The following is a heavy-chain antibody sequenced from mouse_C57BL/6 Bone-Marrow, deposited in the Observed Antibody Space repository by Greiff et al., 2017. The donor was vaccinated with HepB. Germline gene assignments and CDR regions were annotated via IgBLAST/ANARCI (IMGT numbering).Heavy chain of an antibody. CDR1: GYAFTNYL. J-gene: IGHJ4*01. D-gene: IGHD2-10*01. V-gene: IGHV1-54*01. CDR2: INPGSGGT. CDR3: ARPYYGNYAMDY. Sequence: QVQLQQSGAELVRPGTSVKVSCKASGYAFTNYLIEWVKQRPGQGLEWIGVINPGSGGTNYNEKFKGKATLTADKSSSTAYMQLSSLTSEDSAVYFCARPYYGNYAMDYWGQRTSVTVSS.